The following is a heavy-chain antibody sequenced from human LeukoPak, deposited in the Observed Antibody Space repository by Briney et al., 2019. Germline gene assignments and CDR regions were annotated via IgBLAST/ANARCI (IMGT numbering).Heavy chain of an antibody. CDR1: GDSISSHY. D-gene: IGHD4-17*01. Sequence: PSETLSLTCSVSGDSISSHYWSWIRQPPGKGLEWIGYIYYSGSTKYSPSLKSRVTISVDTSKHQFFLKLSSVTAADTAVYYCARASHDYGDYSHFDYWGQGTLVTVSS. CDR2: IYYSGST. V-gene: IGHV4-59*11. CDR3: ARASHDYGDYSHFDY. J-gene: IGHJ4*02.